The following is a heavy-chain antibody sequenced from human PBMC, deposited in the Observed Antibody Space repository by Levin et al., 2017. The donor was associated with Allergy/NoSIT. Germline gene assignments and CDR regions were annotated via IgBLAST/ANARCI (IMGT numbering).Heavy chain of an antibody. V-gene: IGHV3-33*01. Sequence: HAGGSLRLSCAASGFTFSNYAIHWVRQAPGKGLEWVAVIWYDGSKNYYAESVKGRFTISRDNSKNTLYLQMNSLRVEDTAVYYCARDLDGSGTPGGYWGQGTLVTVSS. CDR3: ARDLDGSGTPGGY. CDR2: IWYDGSKN. CDR1: GFTFSNYA. J-gene: IGHJ4*02. D-gene: IGHD3-10*01.